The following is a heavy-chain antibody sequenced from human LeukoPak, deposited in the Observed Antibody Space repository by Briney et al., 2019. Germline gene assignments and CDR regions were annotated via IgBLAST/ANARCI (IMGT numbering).Heavy chain of an antibody. CDR1: GYTFTGYY. J-gene: IGHJ5*02. D-gene: IGHD3-16*02. V-gene: IGHV1-2*02. CDR2: INPNSGGT. CDR3: ARESPVMITFGGVIVRDYNWFDP. Sequence: VASVKVSCKASGYTFTGYYMHWVRQAPGQGLEWMGWINPNSGGTNYAQKFQGRVTMTRDTSISTAYMELSRLRSDDTAVYYCARESPVMITFGGVIVRDYNWFDPWGQGTLVTVSS.